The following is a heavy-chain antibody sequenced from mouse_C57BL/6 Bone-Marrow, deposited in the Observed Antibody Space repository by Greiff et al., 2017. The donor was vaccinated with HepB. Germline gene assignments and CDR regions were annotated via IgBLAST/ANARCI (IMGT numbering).Heavy chain of an antibody. CDR3: ARGIVYYFDY. CDR1: GYTFTSYW. CDR2: IYPGDGDT. V-gene: IGHV1-55*01. J-gene: IGHJ2*01. Sequence: QVQLQQPGAELVKPGASVKMSCKASGYTFTSYWITWVKQRPGQGLEWIGDIYPGDGDTNYNGKFKGKATLTADKSSSTAYMQLSSLTSEDSAVYFCARGIVYYFDYWGQGTTLTVSS.